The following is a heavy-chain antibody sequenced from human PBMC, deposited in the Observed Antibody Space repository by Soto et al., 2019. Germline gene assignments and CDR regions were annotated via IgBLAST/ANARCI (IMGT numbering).Heavy chain of an antibody. D-gene: IGHD3-22*01. CDR1: GFTFSSYS. Sequence: EVRLVESGGGLVKPGGSLRLSCAASGFTFSSYSMNWVRQAPGKGLEWVSSITSSSIYIYYTDSVKGRFTISRDNAKNSLFLQMNSLRAADTAVYYCARIGSDYYDSSGYSYWGQGILVTVSS. CDR2: ITSSSIYI. V-gene: IGHV3-21*02. CDR3: ARIGSDYYDSSGYSY. J-gene: IGHJ4*02.